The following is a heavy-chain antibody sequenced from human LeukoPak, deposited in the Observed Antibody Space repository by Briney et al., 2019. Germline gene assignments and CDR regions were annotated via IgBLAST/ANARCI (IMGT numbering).Heavy chain of an antibody. Sequence: ASVKVSCKVSGYTLTELSMHWVRQAPGKGLECMGGFDPEDGETIYAQKFQGRVTMTEDTSTDTAYMELSSLRSDDTAVYYCARGGRIVAVAGTPPEIWGQGTMVTVSS. J-gene: IGHJ3*02. CDR3: ARGGRIVAVAGTPPEI. CDR1: GYTLTELS. V-gene: IGHV1-24*01. CDR2: FDPEDGET. D-gene: IGHD6-19*01.